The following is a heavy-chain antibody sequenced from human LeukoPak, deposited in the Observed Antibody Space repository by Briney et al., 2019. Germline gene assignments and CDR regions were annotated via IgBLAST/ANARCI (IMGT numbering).Heavy chain of an antibody. CDR2: IYHSGST. CDR1: GGSISSGGYS. CDR3: AREYYYGSGSYSWFDP. Sequence: SETLSLTCAVSGGSISSGGYSWSWIRQPPGKGLEWIGYIYHSGSTYYNPSLKSRVTISVDRSKNQFSLKLSSVTAADTAVYYCAREYYYGSGSYSWFDPWGQGTLVTASS. J-gene: IGHJ5*02. V-gene: IGHV4-30-2*01. D-gene: IGHD3-10*01.